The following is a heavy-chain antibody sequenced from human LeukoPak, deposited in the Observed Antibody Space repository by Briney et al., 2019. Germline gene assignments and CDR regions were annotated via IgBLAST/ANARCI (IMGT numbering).Heavy chain of an antibody. D-gene: IGHD3-10*02. J-gene: IGHJ4*02. V-gene: IGHV4-39*07. CDR1: GDSITGYY. CDR2: IYYTGNT. CDR3: ARYVRGASKYYIDF. Sequence: PSETLSLTCTVSGDSITGYYWGWIRQPPGKGLEWIGNIYYTGNTYYNASLKSRVTISVDTSKNQFSLKLSSVTAADTAVYYCARYVRGASKYYIDFWGQGTLVTVSS.